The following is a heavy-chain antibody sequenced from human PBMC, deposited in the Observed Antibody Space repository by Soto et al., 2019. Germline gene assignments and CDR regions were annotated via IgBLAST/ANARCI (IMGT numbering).Heavy chain of an antibody. V-gene: IGHV3-73*01. Sequence: EVQLVESGGGLVQPGGSLKLSCAASGFTFSGSAMHWVRQASGKGLEWVGRIRSKANSYATAYAASVKGRFTISRDDSKNTAYLQMNSLKTEDTAVYYCTRWDCSCGSCYDYWGQGTLVTVSS. CDR1: GFTFSGSA. CDR3: TRWDCSCGSCYDY. J-gene: IGHJ4*02. CDR2: IRSKANSYAT. D-gene: IGHD2-15*01.